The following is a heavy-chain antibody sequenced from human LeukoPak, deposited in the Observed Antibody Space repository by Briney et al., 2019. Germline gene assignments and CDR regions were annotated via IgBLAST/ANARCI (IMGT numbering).Heavy chain of an antibody. J-gene: IGHJ4*02. CDR3: AKDKILGYYDILTGYYSHPRDY. CDR1: GFTFSSYA. Sequence: GGSLRLSCAASGFTFSSYAMSWVRQAPGKGLEWVSAISGSGGSTYYADPVKGRFTISRDNSKNTLYLQMNSLRAEDTAVYYCAKDKILGYYDILTGYYSHPRDYWGQGTLVTVSS. V-gene: IGHV3-23*01. D-gene: IGHD3-9*01. CDR2: ISGSGGST.